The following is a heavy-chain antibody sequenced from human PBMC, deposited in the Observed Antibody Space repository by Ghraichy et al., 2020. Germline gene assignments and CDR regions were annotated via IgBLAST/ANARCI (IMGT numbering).Heavy chain of an antibody. CDR3: ATYPITIFGVVIPQDAFDI. D-gene: IGHD3-3*01. CDR2: FDPEDGET. Sequence: ASVKVSCKVSGYTLTELSMHWVRQAPGKGLEWMGGFDPEDGETIYAQKFQGRVTMTEDTSTDTAYMELSSLRSEDTAVYYCATYPITIFGVVIPQDAFDIWGQGTMVTVSS. CDR1: GYTLTELS. J-gene: IGHJ3*02. V-gene: IGHV1-24*01.